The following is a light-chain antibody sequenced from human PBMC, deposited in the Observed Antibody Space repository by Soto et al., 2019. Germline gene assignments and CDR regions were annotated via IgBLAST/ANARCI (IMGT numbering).Light chain of an antibody. CDR2: LDSDGSH. Sequence: QLVLTQSPSASASLGDSVKLTCTLSSGHSSYTITWHQQQPDKGPRYLMSLDSDGSHYKGDVIPDLFSGSSSGTERYLTISRLQSEDEDYYYCKTLATCPDWVFGGGTKLTVL. J-gene: IGLJ3*02. CDR3: KTLATCPDWV. CDR1: SGHSSYT. V-gene: IGLV4-69*01.